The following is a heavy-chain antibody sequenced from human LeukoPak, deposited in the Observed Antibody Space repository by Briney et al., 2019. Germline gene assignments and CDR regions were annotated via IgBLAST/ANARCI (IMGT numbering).Heavy chain of an antibody. CDR3: AKDKGYCISTSCSPADY. J-gene: IGHJ4*02. CDR1: GFTFSSYA. D-gene: IGHD2-2*01. V-gene: IGHV3-23*01. CDR2: MSGSGGST. Sequence: GGSLRLSCAASGFTFSSYAMSWVRQAPGKGLEWVSAMSGSGGSTYYADSVKGRFTISRDNSKNTLYLQMNSLRAEDTAVYYCAKDKGYCISTSCSPADYWGQGTLVTVSS.